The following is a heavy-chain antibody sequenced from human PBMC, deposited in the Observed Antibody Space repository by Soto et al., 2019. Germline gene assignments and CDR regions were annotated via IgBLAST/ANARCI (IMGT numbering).Heavy chain of an antibody. CDR1: GFTFSNYW. CDR3: ASGLWTFQH. CDR2: IKQDGSEK. D-gene: IGHD3-10*01. J-gene: IGHJ1*01. V-gene: IGHV3-7*01. Sequence: PGGSLRLSCAVSGFTFSNYWMSWVRQAPGKGLEWVANIKQDGSEKYYVDSVKGRSTISRDNAKNSLYLQMNSLGAEDTAVYFCASGLWTFQHWGQGTLVTVSS.